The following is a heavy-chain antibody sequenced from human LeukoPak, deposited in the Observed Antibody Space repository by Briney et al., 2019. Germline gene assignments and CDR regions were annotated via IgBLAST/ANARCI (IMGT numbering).Heavy chain of an antibody. CDR3: AREGHIWFGDLGNV. D-gene: IGHD3-10*01. Sequence: SETLSLTCTVSGGSISSYYWSWIRQPPGKGLEWIAYIYYSGGTSYNPSLKSRVTISIDTSKNQFSLRLSSVTAADTAVYYCAREGHIWFGDLGNVWGEGTTVTVSS. CDR1: GGSISSYY. V-gene: IGHV4-59*01. CDR2: IYYSGGT. J-gene: IGHJ6*04.